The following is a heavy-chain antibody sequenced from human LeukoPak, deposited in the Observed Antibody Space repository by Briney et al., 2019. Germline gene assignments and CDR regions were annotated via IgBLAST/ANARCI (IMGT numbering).Heavy chain of an antibody. Sequence: PSETLSLTCTVSGGSISSYYWSWIRQPPGKGLEWIGYIYYSGSTSYNPSLKSRVTISVDTSKNQFSLKLRSVTAADTAVYYCGRGDLGYYYGSGSYYYYYMDVWGKGTTVTISS. CDR2: IYYSGST. V-gene: IGHV4-59*01. CDR3: GRGDLGYYYGSGSYYYYYMDV. D-gene: IGHD3-10*01. J-gene: IGHJ6*03. CDR1: GGSISSYY.